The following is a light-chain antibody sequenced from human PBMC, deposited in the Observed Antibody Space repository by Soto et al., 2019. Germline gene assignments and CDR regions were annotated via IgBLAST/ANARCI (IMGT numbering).Light chain of an antibody. J-gene: IGKJ3*01. V-gene: IGKV1-5*01. CDR3: LQDINYQWT. Sequence: DIQMTQSPSTLSASVGDRVTITCRASESISTWLAWYQQKPGKAPKLLIHGASNLQSGVPPRFSGSGSGTDFPLAISSLQPEDSATYYCLQDINYQWTFRQRAKADI. CDR1: ESISTW. CDR2: GAS.